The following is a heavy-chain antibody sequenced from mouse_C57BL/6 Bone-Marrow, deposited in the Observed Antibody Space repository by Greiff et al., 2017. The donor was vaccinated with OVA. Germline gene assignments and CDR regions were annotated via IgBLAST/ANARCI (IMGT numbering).Heavy chain of an antibody. D-gene: IGHD2-1*01. CDR2: INPNNGGT. CDR3: ARRNYGNYREFDY. CDR1: GYTFTDYY. Sequence: VQLQQSGPELVKPGASVKISCKASGYTFTDYYMNWVKQSHGKSLEWIGDINPNNGGTSYNQKFKGKATLTVDKSSSTAYMELRSLTSEDSAVYYCARRNYGNYREFDYWGQGTTLTVSS. V-gene: IGHV1-26*01. J-gene: IGHJ2*01.